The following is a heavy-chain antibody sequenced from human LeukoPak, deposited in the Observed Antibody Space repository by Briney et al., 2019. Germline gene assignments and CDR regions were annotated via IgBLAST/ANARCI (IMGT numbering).Heavy chain of an antibody. CDR1: GYTFTGYY. D-gene: IGHD2-2*01. CDR2: INPNSGGT. Sequence: ASVNVSFKASGYTFTGYYMHWVRQAPGQGLEWMGWINPNSGGTNYAQKFQGRVTMTRDTSISTAYMELSRLRSDDTAVYYCARDRRVGYCSSTSCLNWFDPWGQGTLVTVSS. J-gene: IGHJ5*02. CDR3: ARDRRVGYCSSTSCLNWFDP. V-gene: IGHV1-2*02.